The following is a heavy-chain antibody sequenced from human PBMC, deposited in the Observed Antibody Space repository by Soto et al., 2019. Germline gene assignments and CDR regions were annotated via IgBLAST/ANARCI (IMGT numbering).Heavy chain of an antibody. D-gene: IGHD2-2*01. CDR3: ARGGIVVVPALGWFDP. J-gene: IGHJ5*02. V-gene: IGHV4-34*01. CDR2: INHSGST. Sequence: QVQLQQWGAGLLKPSETLSLTCAVYGGSFSGYYWSWIRQPPGKGLEWIGEINHSGSTNYNPSLKSRVTISVDTSKNQFSLKLSSVTAADTAVYYCARGGIVVVPALGWFDPWGQGTLVTVSS. CDR1: GGSFSGYY.